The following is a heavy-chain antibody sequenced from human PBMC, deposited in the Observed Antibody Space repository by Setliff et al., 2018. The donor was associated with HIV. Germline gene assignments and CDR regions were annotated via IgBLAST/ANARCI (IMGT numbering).Heavy chain of an antibody. V-gene: IGHV3-74*01. Sequence: PGGSLRLSCAASGFTFSSYWMHWVRQAPGKGLVWVSRIHGDGSSTSYADSVKGRFTISRDNAKNTLYLQVNSLRAEDTAVYYCARDRKRYDILTGILPYAFDIWGQGTMVTVSS. D-gene: IGHD3-9*01. J-gene: IGHJ3*02. CDR1: GFTFSSYW. CDR3: ARDRKRYDILTGILPYAFDI. CDR2: IHGDGSST.